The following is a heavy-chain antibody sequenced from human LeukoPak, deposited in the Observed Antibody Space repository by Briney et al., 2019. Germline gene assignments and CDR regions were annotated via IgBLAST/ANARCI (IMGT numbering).Heavy chain of an antibody. V-gene: IGHV3-48*04. CDR1: GFTFSGYN. CDR2: IRSSGSLI. Sequence: GGSPRLSCAASGFTFSGYNMNWVRQAPGKGLEWVAFIRSSGSLIYYAESVKGRFTISRDNSRNSLYLQMNSLRVEDTAVYYCARNFYETTGFYYDAFDIWGQGTAVTVSS. CDR3: ARNFYETTGFYYDAFDI. D-gene: IGHD3-22*01. J-gene: IGHJ3*02.